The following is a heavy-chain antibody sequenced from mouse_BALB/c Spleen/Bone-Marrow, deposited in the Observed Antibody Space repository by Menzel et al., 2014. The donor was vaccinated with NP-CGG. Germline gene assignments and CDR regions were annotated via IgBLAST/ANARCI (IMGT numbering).Heavy chain of an antibody. J-gene: IGHJ2*01. CDR3: ARWGAYFDY. CDR2: IDPSDSET. CDR1: GYTFTSYW. V-gene: IGHV1-61*01. Sequence: VQLQQSGAELVRPGTPVKLSCKASGYTFTSYWMNWVKQRPGRGLEWIGRIDPSDSETHYNQKFKDKATLTVDKSSGTAYIQLSSLTSEDSAVYYCARWGAYFDYWGQGTTLTVSS.